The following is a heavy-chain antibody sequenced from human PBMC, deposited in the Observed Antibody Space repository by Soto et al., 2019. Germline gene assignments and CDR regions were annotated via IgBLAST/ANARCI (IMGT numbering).Heavy chain of an antibody. D-gene: IGHD1-20*01. Sequence: SETLSLTCTVSGGSISISSYYWGCIRQPPGKGLEWIGTIYYSGSTYYNPSLKSRVTISVDTSKNQFSLKLSSVTAADTAVYYCARQREATVSSYKWFDPWGQGTLVTVSS. J-gene: IGHJ5*02. CDR1: GGSISISSYY. V-gene: IGHV4-39*01. CDR3: ARQREATVSSYKWFDP. CDR2: IYYSGST.